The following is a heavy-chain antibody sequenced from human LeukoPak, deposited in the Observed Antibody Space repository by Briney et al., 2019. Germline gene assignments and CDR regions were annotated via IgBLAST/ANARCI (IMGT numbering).Heavy chain of an antibody. CDR3: AREQWLVRGFDY. Sequence: ETLSLTCTVSGGSISSYYWSWVRQAPGKGLEWVSYISSSSSTIYYADSVKGRFTISRDNAKNSLYLQMNSLRAEDTAVYYCAREQWLVRGFDYWGQGTLVTVSS. CDR2: ISSSSSTI. D-gene: IGHD6-19*01. J-gene: IGHJ4*02. CDR1: GGSISSYY. V-gene: IGHV3-48*01.